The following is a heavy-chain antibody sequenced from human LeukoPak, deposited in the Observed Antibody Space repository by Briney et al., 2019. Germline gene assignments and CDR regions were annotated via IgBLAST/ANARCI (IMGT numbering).Heavy chain of an antibody. CDR3: AREGQLDVSIFDY. CDR2: IDPSGGGT. J-gene: IGHJ4*02. CDR1: GYTFTSYY. D-gene: IGHD6-13*01. Sequence: GASVKVSCKASGYTFTSYYMHWVRQAPGQGLEWMGIIDPSGGGTNYAQKFQGRVTMTRDMSTSTVYMELSSLRSEDTAVYYCAREGQLDVSIFDYWGQGTLVTVSS. V-gene: IGHV1-46*01.